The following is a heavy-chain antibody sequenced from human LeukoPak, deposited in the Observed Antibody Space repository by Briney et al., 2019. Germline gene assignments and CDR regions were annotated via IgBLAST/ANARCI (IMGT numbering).Heavy chain of an antibody. D-gene: IGHD4-11*01. J-gene: IGHJ4*02. Sequence: SETLSLTCTVSGYSISSDYYWGWIRQPPGKGLEWIGSIYYSGSTYYNPSLKSRVTISVDTSKNQFSLKLSSVTAADTAVYYCARDRVGMTTVTEFDYWGQGTLVTVSS. CDR1: GYSISSDYY. CDR2: IYYSGST. CDR3: ARDRVGMTTVTEFDY. V-gene: IGHV4-38-2*02.